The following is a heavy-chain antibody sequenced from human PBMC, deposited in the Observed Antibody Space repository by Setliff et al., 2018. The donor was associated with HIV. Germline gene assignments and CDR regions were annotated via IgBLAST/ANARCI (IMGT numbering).Heavy chain of an antibody. Sequence: KTSETLSLTCTVSGETIRNGFYYWHWMRQPPGKGLEWIGYITYSGSAYYNPSLKSRVTISIDTSNNQFSLRLKSVTAADTAVYFCAQMSISASVYFDYWGQGTLVTVSS. CDR1: GETIRNGFYY. CDR3: AQMSISASVYFDY. V-gene: IGHV4-30-4*08. D-gene: IGHD2-21*01. J-gene: IGHJ4*02. CDR2: ITYSGSA.